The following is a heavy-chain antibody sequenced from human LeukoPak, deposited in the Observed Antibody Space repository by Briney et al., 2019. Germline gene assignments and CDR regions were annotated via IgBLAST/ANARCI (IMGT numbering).Heavy chain of an antibody. CDR2: INQDVSRI. CDR1: GFIFSRYW. V-gene: IGHV3-7*01. J-gene: IGHJ4*02. D-gene: IGHD2-8*01. CDR3: ARLKDDVTKFDY. Sequence: GGSLRLSCAGSGFIFSRYWMAWVRQAPGKGLEWVASINQDVSRIHYVDSVKGRFTISRDNAKNSLFLQMNSLRVEDTAVYFCARLKDDVTKFDYWGQGTLVTVSS.